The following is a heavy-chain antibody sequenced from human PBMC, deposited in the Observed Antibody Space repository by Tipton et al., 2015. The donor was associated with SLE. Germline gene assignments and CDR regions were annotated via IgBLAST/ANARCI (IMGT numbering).Heavy chain of an antibody. D-gene: IGHD3-10*01. CDR1: GGSFSGYY. CDR2: INHSGST. J-gene: IGHJ2*01. Sequence: LSLTCAVYGGSFSGYYWSWIRQPPGKGLEWIGEINHSGSTNYNPSLKSRVTILVDTSKNQFSLKLSSVTAADTAVYYCARDLGFARYFDLWGRGTLVTVSS. CDR3: ARDLGFARYFDL. V-gene: IGHV4-34*01.